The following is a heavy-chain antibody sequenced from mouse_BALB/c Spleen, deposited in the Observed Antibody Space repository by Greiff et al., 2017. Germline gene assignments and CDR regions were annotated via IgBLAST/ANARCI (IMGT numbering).Heavy chain of an antibody. J-gene: IGHJ3*01. CDR2: IWAGGST. Sequence: QVQLQQSGPGLVAPSQSLSITCTVSGFSLTSYGVHWVRQPPGKGLEWLGVIWAGGSTNYNSALMSRLSISKDNSKSQVFLRMNSLQTDDTAMYYCARGEEAWFAYWGQGTLVTVSA. CDR3: ARGEEAWFAY. V-gene: IGHV2-9*02. CDR1: GFSLTSYG.